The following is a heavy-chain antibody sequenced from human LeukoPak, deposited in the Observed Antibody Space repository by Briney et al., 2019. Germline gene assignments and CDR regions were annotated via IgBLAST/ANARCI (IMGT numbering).Heavy chain of an antibody. CDR3: GKGLREHRFDP. CDR2: ISGGST. J-gene: IGHJ5*02. CDR1: GFTVSSNE. Sequence: GGSLRLSCAASGFTVSSNEMSWVRQAPGKGLEWVSSISGGSTYYADSRKGRFTISRDNSKNTMYLQMESLRADDTAVYYCGKGLREHRFDPWGQGTLVTVSS. V-gene: IGHV3-38-3*01. D-gene: IGHD4-17*01.